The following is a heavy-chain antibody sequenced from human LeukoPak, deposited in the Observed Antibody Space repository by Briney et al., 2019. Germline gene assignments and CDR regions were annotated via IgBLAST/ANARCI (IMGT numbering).Heavy chain of an antibody. CDR1: GYTFTSYD. CDR3: AKDIVVVPAAKYYYYGMDV. CDR2: MNPNSGNT. Sequence: ASVKVSCKASGYTFTSYDINWVRQATGQGLEWMGWMNPNSGNTGYAQKFQGRVTMTRNTSISTAYMELRSLRSDDTAVYYCAKDIVVVPAAKYYYYGMDVWGQGTTATVSS. D-gene: IGHD2-2*01. V-gene: IGHV1-8*01. J-gene: IGHJ6*02.